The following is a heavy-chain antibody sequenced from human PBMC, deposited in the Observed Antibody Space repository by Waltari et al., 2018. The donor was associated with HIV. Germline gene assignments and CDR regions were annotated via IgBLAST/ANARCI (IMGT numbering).Heavy chain of an antibody. CDR1: GFTVSSNY. V-gene: IGHV3-53*01. Sequence: EVQLVQSGGGLIQPGGSLRLSCAASGFTVSSNYMSWVRQAPGKGLEGVSGIYSGCNTYYADAVKGRFTISRDNSKNTLYLQLNSLRAEDSAVYYCARDLGSSSWYNYYYGMDVWGQGTTVTVSS. CDR2: IYSGCNT. D-gene: IGHD6-13*01. CDR3: ARDLGSSSWYNYYYGMDV. J-gene: IGHJ6*02.